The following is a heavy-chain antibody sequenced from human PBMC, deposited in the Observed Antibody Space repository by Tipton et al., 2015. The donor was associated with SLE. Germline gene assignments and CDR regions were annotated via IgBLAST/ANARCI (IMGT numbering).Heavy chain of an antibody. Sequence: TLSLTCPVSGGSFSSHYVSWIRQPTGKGLEWIGDIYYRGCTNYNPSLESRVTISVDTSKNQFSLRLSSVTAADTAVYYCARDVGVVGATTHDYWGQGTLVTVST. J-gene: IGHJ4*02. CDR1: GGSFSSHY. CDR2: IYYRGCT. D-gene: IGHD1-26*01. CDR3: ARDVGVVGATTHDY. V-gene: IGHV4-59*11.